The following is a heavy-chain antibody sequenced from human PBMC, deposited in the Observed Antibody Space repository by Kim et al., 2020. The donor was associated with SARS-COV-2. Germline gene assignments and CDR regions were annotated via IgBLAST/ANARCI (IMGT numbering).Heavy chain of an antibody. V-gene: IGHV1-69*13. CDR3: ARGGFGAVLKMVRVPNRDLRYYYGMDV. Sequence: SVKVSCKASGGTFSSYAISWVRQAPGQGLEWMGGIIPIFGTANYAQKFQGRVTITADESTSTAYMELSSLRSEDTAVYYCARGGFGAVLKMVRVPNRDLRYYYGMDVWGQGTTVTVSS. CDR1: GGTFSSYA. D-gene: IGHD3-10*01. J-gene: IGHJ6*02. CDR2: IIPIFGTA.